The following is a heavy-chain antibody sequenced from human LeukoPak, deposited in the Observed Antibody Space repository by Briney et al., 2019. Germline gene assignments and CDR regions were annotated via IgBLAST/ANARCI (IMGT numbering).Heavy chain of an antibody. Sequence: PSETLSLTCTVSGGSVSSGSYYWSWIRQPPGKGLEWIGYICYSGSTNYNPSLKSRVTISVDTSKNQFSLKLGSVTAADTAIYYCARVTMVQYNWFDPWGQGTLVTVSS. D-gene: IGHD4/OR15-4a*01. CDR1: GGSVSSGSYY. J-gene: IGHJ5*02. CDR3: ARVTMVQYNWFDP. V-gene: IGHV4-61*01. CDR2: ICYSGST.